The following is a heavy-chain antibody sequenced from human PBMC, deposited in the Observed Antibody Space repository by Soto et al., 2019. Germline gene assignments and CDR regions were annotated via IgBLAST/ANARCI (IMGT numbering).Heavy chain of an antibody. J-gene: IGHJ3*02. Sequence: ESGGGVVQPGKSLRLSCAASGFTFSAYGMHWVRQAPGKGLEWVAIIWYDGSTKFYGDSVKGRFTISRDNSKNTLYLQMNSLRAEDTAVYYCARGRSTGTTLSGAFDIWGQGTVVTVSS. D-gene: IGHD1-1*01. CDR1: GFTFSAYG. CDR2: IWYDGSTK. CDR3: ARGRSTGTTLSGAFDI. V-gene: IGHV3-33*01.